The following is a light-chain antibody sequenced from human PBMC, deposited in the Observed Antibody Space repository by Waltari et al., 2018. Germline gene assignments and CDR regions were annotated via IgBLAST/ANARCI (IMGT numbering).Light chain of an antibody. V-gene: IGLV1-44*01. J-gene: IGLJ3*02. CDR2: RND. CDR1: SSNIGDNV. Sequence: QSVLTQSPSASGTPGQRVTISCSGSSSNIGDNVVNWYQQLPGKAPKLLIYRNDQRPPGVPDRFSASKSGTSASLAFSGLQSEDEADYYCATWDDRMNGHWVFGGGTKVTVL. CDR3: ATWDDRMNGHWV.